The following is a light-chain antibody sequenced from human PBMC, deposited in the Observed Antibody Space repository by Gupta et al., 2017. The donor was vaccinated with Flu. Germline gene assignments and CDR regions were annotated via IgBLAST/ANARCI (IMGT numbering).Light chain of an antibody. V-gene: IGKV2-28*01. CDR3: MQALQTSWT. CDR2: LGS. CDR1: QSLLHSNGYNY. Sequence: VTPGEPASISCRSSQSLLHSNGYNYLDWYLQKPGQSPQLLIYLGSNRASGGPDRFSGSGSGTDCTLKISRVEAEDVGVYYCMQALQTSWTFGQGTKVEI. J-gene: IGKJ1*01.